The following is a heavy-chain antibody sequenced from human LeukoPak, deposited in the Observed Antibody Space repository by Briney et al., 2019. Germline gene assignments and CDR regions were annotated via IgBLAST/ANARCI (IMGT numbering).Heavy chain of an antibody. V-gene: IGHV1-2*02. D-gene: IGHD1-14*01. CDR3: PRRVWCGTGCSATGGLDV. CDR2: INPNTGGT. Sequence: ASVTVSSMASRYTFTDYYMHWVRQAPGRGVEGMGWINPNTGGTNTTQKLQGGVTITRDTPINTPYLDLNNLPSDDTPSYHCPRRVWCGTGCSATGGLDVWGRGATATVSS. J-gene: IGHJ6*02. CDR1: RYTFTDYY.